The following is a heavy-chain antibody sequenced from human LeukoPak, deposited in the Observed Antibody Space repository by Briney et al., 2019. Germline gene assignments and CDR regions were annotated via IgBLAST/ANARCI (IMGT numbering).Heavy chain of an antibody. CDR2: INHSGST. D-gene: IGHD2-2*01. J-gene: IGHJ6*02. CDR1: GGSFSGYY. Sequence: SETLSLTCAVYGGSFSGYYWSWIRQPPGKGLEWIGEINHSGSTNYNPSLKSRVTISVDTSKNQFSLKLSSVTAADTAVYYCARDRIVVVPAAMVWDYYGMDVWGQGTTITVSS. V-gene: IGHV4-34*01. CDR3: ARDRIVVVPAAMVWDYYGMDV.